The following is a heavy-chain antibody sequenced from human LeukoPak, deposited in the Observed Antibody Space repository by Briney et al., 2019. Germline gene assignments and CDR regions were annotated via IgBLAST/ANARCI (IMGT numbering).Heavy chain of an antibody. Sequence: ASVKVSCKASGYTFTSYGISWVRQAPGQGLEWMGWISAYNGITNYAQKLQGRVTMTTDTSTSTAYMELRSLRSDDTAVYYCARDGGKDYDFWSGYYLGSYYYYGMDVWGQGTTVTVSS. D-gene: IGHD3-3*01. CDR2: ISAYNGIT. CDR3: ARDGGKDYDFWSGYYLGSYYYYGMDV. V-gene: IGHV1-18*01. J-gene: IGHJ6*02. CDR1: GYTFTSYG.